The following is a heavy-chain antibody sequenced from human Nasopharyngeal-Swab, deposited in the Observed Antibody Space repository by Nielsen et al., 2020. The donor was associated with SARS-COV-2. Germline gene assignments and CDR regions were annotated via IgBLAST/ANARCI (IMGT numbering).Heavy chain of an antibody. D-gene: IGHD6-13*01. CDR2: ISSSGSTI. V-gene: IGHV3-11*01. CDR3: ARDLWEQLVHQRPSYYYYGMDV. Sequence: GESLKISCAASGFTFSDYYMSWIRQAPGKGLEWVSYISSSGSTIYYADSVKGRFTISRDNAKNSLYLQMNSLRAEDTAVYYCARDLWEQLVHQRPSYYYYGMDVWGQGTTVTVSS. CDR1: GFTFSDYY. J-gene: IGHJ6*02.